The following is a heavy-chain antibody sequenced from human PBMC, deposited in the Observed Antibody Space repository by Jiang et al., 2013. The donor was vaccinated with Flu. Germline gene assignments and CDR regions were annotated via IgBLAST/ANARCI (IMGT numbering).Heavy chain of an antibody. J-gene: IGHJ6*02. D-gene: IGHD2-8*02. V-gene: IGHV4-34*01. Sequence: LLKPSETLSLTCAVYGGSFTDYYWSWIRQRPGKGLEWIGEVNHSGNTNYNPSLMSRVTISVDTSKKQLSLKLRSVTAADQAVYYCTLVDYFYYDLDVWGQGTTVNHLL. CDR3: TLVDYFYYDLDV. CDR2: VNHSGNT. CDR1: GGSFTDYY.